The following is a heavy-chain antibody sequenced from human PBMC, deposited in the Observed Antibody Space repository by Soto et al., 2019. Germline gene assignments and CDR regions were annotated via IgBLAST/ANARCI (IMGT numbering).Heavy chain of an antibody. V-gene: IGHV3-53*01. CDR1: GFTVSSNY. Sequence: GSLRLSCAASGFTVSSNYMSWVRQAPGKGLEWVSVIYSGGSTYYADSVKGRFTISRDNSKNTAYLQMNSLRAEDTAVYYCARLRWSQLDGNTYYFDYWGQGALVTVSS. J-gene: IGHJ4*02. D-gene: IGHD2-21*01. CDR2: IYSGGST. CDR3: ARLRWSQLDGNTYYFDY.